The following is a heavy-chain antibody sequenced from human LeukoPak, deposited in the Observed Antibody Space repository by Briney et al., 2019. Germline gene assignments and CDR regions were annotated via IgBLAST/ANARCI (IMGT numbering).Heavy chain of an antibody. J-gene: IGHJ3*01. Sequence: GGSLRLSCAASGFTVRSSYMSWVRQAPGKGLEWVSVIYSGGSPDYADSAKGRFTISGDNSKNTLYLQMNSLRVEDTAVYYCARDGADNSGYYFGSLWGQGTMVTVSS. CDR1: GFTVRSSY. CDR2: IYSGGSP. CDR3: ARDGADNSGYYFGSL. V-gene: IGHV3-53*01. D-gene: IGHD3-22*01.